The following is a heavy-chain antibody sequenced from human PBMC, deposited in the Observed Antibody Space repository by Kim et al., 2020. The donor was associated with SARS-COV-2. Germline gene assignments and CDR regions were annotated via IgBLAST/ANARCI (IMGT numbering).Heavy chain of an antibody. V-gene: IGHV7-4-1*02. CDR1: GYTFTSYA. J-gene: IGHJ4*02. CDR3: ARDLMWGGGGDYGN. D-gene: IGHD4-17*01. Sequence: ASVKVSCKASGYTFTSYAMNWVRQAPGQGLEWMGWINTNTGNPTYAQGFTGRFVFSLDTSLSTAYLQISSLKAEDTAVYYCARDLMWGGGGDYGNWGQGTLVTVSS. CDR2: INTNTGNP.